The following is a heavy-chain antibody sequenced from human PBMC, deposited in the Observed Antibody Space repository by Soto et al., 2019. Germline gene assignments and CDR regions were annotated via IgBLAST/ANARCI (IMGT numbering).Heavy chain of an antibody. CDR2: INSDGSST. Sequence: GGSLRLSCEASGFTLSSYWMHWVRQAPGKGLVWVSRINSDGSSTRYADSVRGRFTTSRDNSKNTLYLQMNSLRAEDTAVYYCAKDIGSYVILTGYYIGYYYGMDVWGKGTTVTSPQ. J-gene: IGHJ6*04. CDR1: GFTLSSYW. V-gene: IGHV3-74*01. D-gene: IGHD3-9*01. CDR3: AKDIGSYVILTGYYIGYYYGMDV.